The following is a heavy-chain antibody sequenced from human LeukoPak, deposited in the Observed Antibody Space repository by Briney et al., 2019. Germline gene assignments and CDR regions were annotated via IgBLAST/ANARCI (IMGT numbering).Heavy chain of an antibody. V-gene: IGHV3-64D*06. J-gene: IGHJ4*02. D-gene: IGHD3-10*01. CDR3: VKDAPSGSFDY. Sequence: GGSLRLSCSASGFTFSSYAMHWVRQAPGKGLEYVSAISSNGGSTYYADSVKGRFTISSDNSKNTLYLQMSSLRAEDTAVYYCVKDAPSGSFDYWGQGTLVTISS. CDR2: ISSNGGST. CDR1: GFTFSSYA.